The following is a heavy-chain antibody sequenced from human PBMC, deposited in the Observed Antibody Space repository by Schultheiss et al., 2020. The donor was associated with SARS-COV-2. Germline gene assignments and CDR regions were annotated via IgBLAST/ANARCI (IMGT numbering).Heavy chain of an antibody. J-gene: IGHJ5*02. CDR2: ISYDGSDK. V-gene: IGHV3-33*05. CDR3: TRGGGIAARFWFDP. Sequence: WVRQPPGKGLEWVAVISYDGSDKYYADFVKGRFTISRDNSKNTLYLQMNNLRAEDTAVYYCTRGGGIAARFWFDPWGQGTLVTVSS. D-gene: IGHD6-6*01.